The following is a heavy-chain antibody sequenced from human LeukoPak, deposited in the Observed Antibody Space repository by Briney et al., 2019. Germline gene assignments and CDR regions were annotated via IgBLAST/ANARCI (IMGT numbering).Heavy chain of an antibody. CDR3: ARVYYGDYPRFNTYFDY. D-gene: IGHD4-17*01. J-gene: IGHJ4*02. CDR2: SNHSGST. CDR1: GGSFSGYY. Sequence: LSLTFAVYGGSFSGYYWSWIRQPPGQGLEWIGESNHSGSTNYDPSLKSRVTISVATSKNQFSLKLSSVTAADTAVYYCARVYYGDYPRFNTYFDYWGQGTLVTVSS. V-gene: IGHV4-34*01.